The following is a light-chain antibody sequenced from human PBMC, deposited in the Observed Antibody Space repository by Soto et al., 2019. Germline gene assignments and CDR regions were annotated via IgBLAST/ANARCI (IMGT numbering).Light chain of an antibody. CDR2: GAS. CDR1: HSVSGSY. V-gene: IGKV3-20*01. J-gene: IGKJ3*01. Sequence: EVGLTQSPGTLSLSPGERATLSCRASHSVSGSYLTWYQQKPGQAPRLLIYGASSRATGIPDRFSGSGSGTDFTLTISRLEPEDFAVYYCQYYGSSVFTFGPGTKVDIK. CDR3: QYYGSSVFT.